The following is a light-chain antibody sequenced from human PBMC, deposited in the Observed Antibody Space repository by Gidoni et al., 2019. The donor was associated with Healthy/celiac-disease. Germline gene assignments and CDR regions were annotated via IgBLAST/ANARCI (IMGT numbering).Light chain of an antibody. CDR1: NIGSKS. CDR2: DDS. V-gene: IGLV3-21*02. CDR3: QVWDSSSDHWV. J-gene: IGLJ3*02. Sequence: SYVLTPPPAVSVAPGQTGSITCGGNNIGSKSVHWYQQKQGQAPVLVVYDDSDRPSGIPERFSGSNSGNTATLTISRVEAGDEADYYCQVWDSSSDHWVVGGGTKLTVL.